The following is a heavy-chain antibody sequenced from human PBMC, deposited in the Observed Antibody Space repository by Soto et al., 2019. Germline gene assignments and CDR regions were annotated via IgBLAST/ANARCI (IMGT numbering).Heavy chain of an antibody. J-gene: IGHJ6*01. CDR3: ARDRGYSGYDSPRYYDGMDV. D-gene: IGHD5-12*01. Sequence: PGGSLRLSCAASGFTFSSYGMHWVRQAPGKGLEWVAVIWFDGTNKYYADSVKGRFTISRDNSKNTLYLQMNSLRAEDTAVYYCARDRGYSGYDSPRYYDGMDVWGQGTTVTVSS. CDR1: GFTFSSYG. V-gene: IGHV3-33*01. CDR2: IWFDGTNK.